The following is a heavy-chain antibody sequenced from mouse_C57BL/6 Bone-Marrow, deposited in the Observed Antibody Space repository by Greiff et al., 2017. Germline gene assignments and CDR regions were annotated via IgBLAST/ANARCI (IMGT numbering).Heavy chain of an antibody. CDR2: IDPANGNT. J-gene: IGHJ4*01. Sequence: VQPQQSGAELVKPGASVKLSCTASGFNIKDTYMHWVKQRPEQGLEWIGRIDPANGNTKYDPKFQGKATITADTSSNTAYLQLSSLTSEDTAVYYCARGYDDVYYAMDYWGQGTSVTVSS. CDR3: ARGYDDVYYAMDY. D-gene: IGHD2-14*01. V-gene: IGHV14-3*02. CDR1: GFNIKDTY.